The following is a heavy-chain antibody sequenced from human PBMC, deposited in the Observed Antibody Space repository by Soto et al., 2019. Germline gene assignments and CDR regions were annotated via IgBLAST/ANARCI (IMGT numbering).Heavy chain of an antibody. CDR3: ARSPLGYDYVRQTWREVGDSFDI. CDR1: GASLGGFH. J-gene: IGHJ3*02. V-gene: IGHV4-34*12. Sequence: QVRLEQWGAGLLKPSETLSLTCAIYGASLGGFHWTXLRQAPGKGLEWIGELIHGGSTNYNPSLKSRVSFSLDTSKNQFSLHLMSVTAADTAVYYCARSPLGYDYVRQTWREVGDSFDIWGRGTMVTVSS. CDR2: LIHGGST. D-gene: IGHD3-16*01.